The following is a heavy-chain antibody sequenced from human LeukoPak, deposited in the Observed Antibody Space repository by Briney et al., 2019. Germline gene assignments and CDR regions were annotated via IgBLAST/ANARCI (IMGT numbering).Heavy chain of an antibody. CDR1: GFTFSSYE. CDR2: ISTSGRTI. Sequence: GGSLRLSCAASGFTFSSYEMNWVRQAPGKGLEWVSYISTSGRTIYYADSVKGRFTISRDNAKNSLYLQMNSLRAEDTAVYYCARVRTAVVRCFDYWGQGTLVTVSS. V-gene: IGHV3-48*03. D-gene: IGHD4-23*01. CDR3: ARVRTAVVRCFDY. J-gene: IGHJ4*02.